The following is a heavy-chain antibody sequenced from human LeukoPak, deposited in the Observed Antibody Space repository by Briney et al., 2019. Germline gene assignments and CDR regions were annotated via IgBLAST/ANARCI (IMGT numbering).Heavy chain of an antibody. D-gene: IGHD3-22*01. CDR1: RFTFSSYA. CDR2: ISHDGDNK. V-gene: IGHV3-30*17. J-gene: IGHJ4*02. Sequence: GRSLRLSCAASRFTFSSYAMHWVRQAPGKGLEWVAIISHDGDNKFYADSVKGRFTISRDNSKNTLYLQMNSLRAEDTAVYYCASTLPSDSSGYYYVGYFDYWGQGTQVTVSS. CDR3: ASTLPSDSSGYYYVGYFDY.